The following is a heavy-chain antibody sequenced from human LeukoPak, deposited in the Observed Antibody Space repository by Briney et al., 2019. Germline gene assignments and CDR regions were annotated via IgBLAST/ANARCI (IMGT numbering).Heavy chain of an antibody. CDR2: INPNSGGT. CDR1: GYTFTGYY. J-gene: IGHJ4*02. Sequence: ASVKVSCKASGYTFTGYYMHWVRQAPGQGLEWMGWINPNSGGTNYAQKFQGRVTMTRDTSISTAYMELSRLRSDDTDVYYCAREGVDWNHSVYYFDYWGQGTLVTVSS. D-gene: IGHD1-1*01. CDR3: AREGVDWNHSVYYFDY. V-gene: IGHV1-2*02.